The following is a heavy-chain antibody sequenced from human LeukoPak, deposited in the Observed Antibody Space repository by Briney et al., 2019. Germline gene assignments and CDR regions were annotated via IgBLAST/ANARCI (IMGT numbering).Heavy chain of an antibody. CDR2: ISSSSSTI. V-gene: IGHV3-48*01. J-gene: IGHJ5*02. Sequence: GGSLRLSCAASGFTFSSYSMNWVRQAPGKGLEWVSCISSSSSTIYYADSVKGRFTISRDNAKNSLYLQMNSLRAEDTAVYYCARDGDYDFWSGYSRWFDPWGQGTLVTVSS. D-gene: IGHD3-3*01. CDR1: GFTFSSYS. CDR3: ARDGDYDFWSGYSRWFDP.